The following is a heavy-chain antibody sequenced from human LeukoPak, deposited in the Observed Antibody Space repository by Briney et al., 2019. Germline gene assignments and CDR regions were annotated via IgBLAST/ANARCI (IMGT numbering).Heavy chain of an antibody. Sequence: GGSLRLPCAASGFTFSSYGMHWVRQAPGKGLEWVAVISYDGSNKYYADSVKGRFTISRDNSKNTLYLQMNSLRAEDTAVYYCVGGAGTDFDYWGQGTLVTVS. CDR3: VGGAGTDFDY. V-gene: IGHV3-30*03. J-gene: IGHJ4*02. CDR1: GFTFSSYG. D-gene: IGHD1-26*01. CDR2: ISYDGSNK.